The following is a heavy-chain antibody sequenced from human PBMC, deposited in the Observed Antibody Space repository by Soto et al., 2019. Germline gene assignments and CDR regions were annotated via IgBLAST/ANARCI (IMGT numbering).Heavy chain of an antibody. J-gene: IGHJ5*02. Sequence: ASVKVSCKASGYTFTSYGISWVRQAPGQGLEWMGWISAYNGNTNYAQKLQDRVTMTTDTSTSTAYMELRSLRSDDTAVYYCARDGPNYYDSSGYYHWGQGTLVTVSS. CDR1: GYTFTSYG. D-gene: IGHD3-22*01. CDR3: ARDGPNYYDSSGYYH. CDR2: ISAYNGNT. V-gene: IGHV1-18*04.